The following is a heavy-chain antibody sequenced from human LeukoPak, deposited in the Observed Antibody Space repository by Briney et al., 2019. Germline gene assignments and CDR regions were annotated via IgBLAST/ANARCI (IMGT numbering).Heavy chain of an antibody. J-gene: IGHJ5*02. V-gene: IGHV1-58*02. D-gene: IGHD2-21*02. Sequence: SVKVSCKASGGTFSSYAISWVRQAPGQGLEWMGWIVVGSANTNYAQKFQERVTITRDMSTGTAYMELSSLRSEDTAVYYCAAFDAGDCGGDCPYFSFPWGQGTLVTVSS. CDR3: AAFDAGDCGGDCPYFSFP. CDR1: GGTFSSYA. CDR2: IVVGSANT.